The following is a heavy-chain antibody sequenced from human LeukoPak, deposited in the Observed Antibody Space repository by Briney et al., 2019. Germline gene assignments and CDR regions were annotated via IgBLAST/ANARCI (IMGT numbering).Heavy chain of an antibody. Sequence: ASVKVSCKASGYTLTSYGISWVRQAPGQGLEWMGCISAYNGNTNYAQKLQGRVTMTTDTSTSTAYMELRSLRSDDTAVYYCARIPDVVVPAAAFDPWGQGTLVTVSS. CDR2: ISAYNGNT. D-gene: IGHD2-2*01. CDR3: ARIPDVVVPAAAFDP. V-gene: IGHV1-18*01. CDR1: GYTLTSYG. J-gene: IGHJ5*02.